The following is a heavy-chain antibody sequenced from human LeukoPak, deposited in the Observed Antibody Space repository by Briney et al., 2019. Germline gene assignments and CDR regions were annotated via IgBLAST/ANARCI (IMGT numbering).Heavy chain of an antibody. Sequence: GASVKASCKASGYAFTDYYMHWVRQAPGQGLEWMGWINPNSGGTNYAQKFQGRVTMTRDTSISTAYMELSRLRSDDTAVYYCAREGPIVGATHLVDYWAQGTLVTVSS. V-gene: IGHV1-2*02. J-gene: IGHJ4*02. CDR1: GYAFTDYY. CDR3: AREGPIVGATHLVDY. D-gene: IGHD1-26*01. CDR2: INPNSGGT.